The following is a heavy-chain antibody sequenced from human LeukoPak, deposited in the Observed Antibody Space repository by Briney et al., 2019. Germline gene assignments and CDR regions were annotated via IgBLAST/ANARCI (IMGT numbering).Heavy chain of an antibody. Sequence: GGSLRLSCSASGFTFSSYAMSWVRQAPGQGLEWGSVICGSGGSSYSADSVKGRFTISRDNSKNTLYLQMNSLRAEDTAIYYCAKDGEHCSGGSCYRDYYYYMDVWGKGTTVTVSS. CDR1: GFTFSSYA. V-gene: IGHV3-23*01. CDR3: AKDGEHCSGGSCYRDYYYYMDV. D-gene: IGHD2-15*01. J-gene: IGHJ6*03. CDR2: ICGSGGSS.